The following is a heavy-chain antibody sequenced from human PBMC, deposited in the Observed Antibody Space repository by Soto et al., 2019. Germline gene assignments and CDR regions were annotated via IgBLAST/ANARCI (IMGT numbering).Heavy chain of an antibody. CDR3: AAELRITMVRGDPQGNLLGMDV. V-gene: IGHV1-69*13. J-gene: IGHJ6*02. D-gene: IGHD3-10*01. CDR2: IIPIFGTA. CDR1: GYTFTSYY. Sequence: EASVKVSCKASGYTFTSYYMHWVRQAPGQGLEWMGGIIPIFGTANYAQKFQGRVTITADESTSTAYMELSSLGSEDTAVYYCAAELRITMVRGDPQGNLLGMDVWGQGTTVTVSS.